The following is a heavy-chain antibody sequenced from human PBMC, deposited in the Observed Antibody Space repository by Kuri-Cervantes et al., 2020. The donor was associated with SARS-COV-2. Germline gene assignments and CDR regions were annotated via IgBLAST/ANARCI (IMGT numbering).Heavy chain of an antibody. CDR2: INSDGSST. J-gene: IGHJ3*02. D-gene: IGHD3-16*01. CDR3: AKLGGGISAPDI. CDR1: GFTFSSYW. V-gene: IGHV3-74*01. Sequence: GESLKISCAASGFTFSSYWMHWVRQAPGKGLVWVSRINSDGSSTSYADSVKGRFTISRDNSKNTLYLQMNSLRAEDTAVYYCAKLGGGISAPDIWGQGTMVTVSS.